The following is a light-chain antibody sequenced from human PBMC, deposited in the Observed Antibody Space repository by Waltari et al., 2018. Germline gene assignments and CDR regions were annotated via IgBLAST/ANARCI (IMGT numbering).Light chain of an antibody. CDR2: RAS. V-gene: IGKV1-5*03. Sequence: IPMTQSPSRLSASLGDRVTINCRASESVSPWLAWYQPKPGKAPKLLLDRASSLEGEVPSRFTGSGDGTEFTLTINNLQAEDCGSYFCQQYASTSLTFGGGTEVEI. J-gene: IGKJ4*01. CDR1: ESVSPW. CDR3: QQYASTSLT.